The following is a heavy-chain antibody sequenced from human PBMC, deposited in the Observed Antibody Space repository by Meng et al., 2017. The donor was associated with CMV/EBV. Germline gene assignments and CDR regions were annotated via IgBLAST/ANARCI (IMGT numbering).Heavy chain of an antibody. D-gene: IGHD3-10*01. CDR2: IYHSGST. CDR1: GGSISSGDYY. CDR3: ARNPITMVRGVIRVAAFDI. J-gene: IGHJ3*02. Sequence: ESLKISCTVSGGSISSGDYYWSWIRQPPGKGLEWIGSIYHSGSTYYNPSLKSRVTISVDTSKNQFSLKLSSVTAADTAVYYCARNPITMVRGVIRVAAFDIWGQGTMVTVSS. V-gene: IGHV4-39*07.